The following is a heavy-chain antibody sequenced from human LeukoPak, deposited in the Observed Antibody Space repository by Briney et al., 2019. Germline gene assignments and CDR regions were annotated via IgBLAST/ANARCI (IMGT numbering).Heavy chain of an antibody. Sequence: ASVKVSCKASGGTFSSYAISWVRQAPGQGLEWMGRIIPILGIANYAQKFQGRVTITADKSTSTAYMELSSLRSEDTPVYYCARDLEYSSSSGGYWGQGTLVTVSS. V-gene: IGHV1-69*04. D-gene: IGHD6-6*01. CDR1: GGTFSSYA. CDR3: ARDLEYSSSSGGY. J-gene: IGHJ4*02. CDR2: IIPILGIA.